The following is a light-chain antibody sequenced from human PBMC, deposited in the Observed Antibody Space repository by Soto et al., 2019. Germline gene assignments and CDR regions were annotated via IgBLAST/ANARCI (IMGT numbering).Light chain of an antibody. J-gene: IGLJ1*01. CDR1: SSDVGGYNY. V-gene: IGLV2-14*01. CDR3: NSYTTSNTRQIV. Sequence: QSALTQPASVSGSPGQSITISCTGTSSDVGGYNYVSWYQQHPGKAPKFMIYDVSNRPSGVSTRFSGSKSGNTASLTISGLQAEDEADYYGNSYTTSNTRQIVFGTGTKLTVL. CDR2: DVS.